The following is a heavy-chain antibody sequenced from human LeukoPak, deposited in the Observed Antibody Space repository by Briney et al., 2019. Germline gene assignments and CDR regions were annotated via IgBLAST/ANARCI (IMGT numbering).Heavy chain of an antibody. D-gene: IGHD6-13*01. Sequence: ASVKVSCKASGYTFTGHYIHWVRQAPGQGLEWMGRISPPGGVTNYAQKFQDRATITRDTSITTVYMEVSSLTFDDTAVYYCTREVGYSSSWYGWLAPWGQGTLVIVSS. CDR1: GYTFTGHY. V-gene: IGHV1-2*06. J-gene: IGHJ5*02. CDR2: ISPPGGVT. CDR3: TREVGYSSSWYGWLAP.